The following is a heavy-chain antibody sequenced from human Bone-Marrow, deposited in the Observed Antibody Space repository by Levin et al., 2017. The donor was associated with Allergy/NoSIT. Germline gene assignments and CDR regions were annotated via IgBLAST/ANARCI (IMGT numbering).Heavy chain of an antibody. V-gene: IGHV3-30-3*01. CDR2: ISYDGSNK. J-gene: IGHJ4*02. CDR3: ARGPEDRIVVVIFSANIDY. CDR1: RFTFSSYA. D-gene: IGHD3-22*01. Sequence: GGSLRLSCAASRFTFSSYAMHWVRQAPGKGLEWVAVISYDGSNKYYADSVKGRFTISRDNSKNTLYLQMNSLRAEDTAVYYCARGPEDRIVVVIFSANIDYWGQGTLVTVSS.